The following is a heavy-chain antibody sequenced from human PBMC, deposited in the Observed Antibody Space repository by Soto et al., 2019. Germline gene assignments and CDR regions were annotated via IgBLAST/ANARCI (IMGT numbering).Heavy chain of an antibody. CDR3: SGGSCYPGGCGDY. V-gene: IGHV3-66*01. D-gene: IGHD2-15*01. Sequence: PGGSLRLSCAASGFTVSSNYMSWVRQAPGKGLEWVSVIYSGGSTYYADSVKGRFTISRDNSKNTLYLQMNSLRAEDTAVYYCSGGSCYPGGCGDYWGQGTLVTVSS. CDR1: GFTVSSNY. J-gene: IGHJ4*02. CDR2: IYSGGST.